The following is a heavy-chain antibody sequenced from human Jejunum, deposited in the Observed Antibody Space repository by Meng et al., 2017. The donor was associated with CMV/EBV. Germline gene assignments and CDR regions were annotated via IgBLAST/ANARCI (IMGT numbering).Heavy chain of an antibody. V-gene: IGHV3-72*01. CDR2: SRSKGNSYTT. Sequence: FIFSNHYMDWVSQAPGKGLEWVGRSRSKGNSYTTEYAASVKGRFTISRDESKNSLFLQMNSLKTEDTAVYYCARLGHGYDFYYVDYWGQGTLVTVSS. J-gene: IGHJ4*02. CDR3: ARLGHGYDFYYVDY. CDR1: FIFSNHY. D-gene: IGHD5-18*01.